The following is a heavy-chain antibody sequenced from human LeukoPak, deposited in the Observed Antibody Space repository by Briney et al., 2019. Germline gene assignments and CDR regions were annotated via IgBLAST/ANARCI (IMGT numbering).Heavy chain of an antibody. J-gene: IGHJ3*02. Sequence: GGSLRLSCAASGFTFSSYSMNWVRQAPGKGLEWVSAISGSGGSTYYADSVKGRFTISRDNSKNTLYLQMNSLRAEDTAVYYCAKDKALWFGELFTAFDNWGQGTMVTVSS. CDR2: ISGSGGST. D-gene: IGHD3-10*01. CDR1: GFTFSSYS. CDR3: AKDKALWFGELFTAFDN. V-gene: IGHV3-23*01.